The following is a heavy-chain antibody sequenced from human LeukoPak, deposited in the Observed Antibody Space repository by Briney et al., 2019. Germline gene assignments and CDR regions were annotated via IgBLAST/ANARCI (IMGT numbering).Heavy chain of an antibody. V-gene: IGHV3-7*01. CDR1: GFTFSSYW. J-gene: IGHJ4*02. Sequence: GGSLRLSCAASGFTFSSYWMSWVRQAPGKGLEWVANIKQDGSEKCYVDSVKGRFTISRDNAKNSLYLQMNSLRAEDTAVYYCARDARYSSSWYRINFDYWGQGTLVTVSS. CDR2: IKQDGSEK. CDR3: ARDARYSSSWYRINFDY. D-gene: IGHD6-13*01.